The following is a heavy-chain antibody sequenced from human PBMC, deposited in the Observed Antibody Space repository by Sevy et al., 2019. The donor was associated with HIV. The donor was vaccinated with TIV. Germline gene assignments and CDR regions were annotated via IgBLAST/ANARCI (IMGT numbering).Heavy chain of an antibody. Sequence: GGSVRLSCAASGFTFSSYSMNWVRQAPGKGLEWVSSISSSSSYIYYADSVKGRFTISRDNAKNSLYLQMNSLRAEDTAVYYCARDLSYCSSTSCLWGYKYNWFDPWGQGTLVTVSS. CDR3: ARDLSYCSSTSCLWGYKYNWFDP. V-gene: IGHV3-21*01. CDR1: GFTFSSYS. J-gene: IGHJ5*02. CDR2: ISSSSSYI. D-gene: IGHD2-2*01.